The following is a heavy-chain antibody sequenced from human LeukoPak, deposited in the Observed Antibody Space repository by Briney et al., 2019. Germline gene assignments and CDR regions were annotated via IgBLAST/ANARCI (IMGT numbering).Heavy chain of an antibody. D-gene: IGHD6-13*01. CDR1: GYTFIGSY. J-gene: IGHJ4*02. CDR2: IYPNSGGT. V-gene: IGHV1-2*02. Sequence: ASVKVSCKASGYTFIGSYIHWVRQAPGQGLEWMGWIYPNSGGTNYAQKFQGRVTITRNTSISTAYMELSSLRSEDTAVYYCARERSDSSSWYGPLATDYWGQGTLVTVSS. CDR3: ARERSDSSSWYGPLATDY.